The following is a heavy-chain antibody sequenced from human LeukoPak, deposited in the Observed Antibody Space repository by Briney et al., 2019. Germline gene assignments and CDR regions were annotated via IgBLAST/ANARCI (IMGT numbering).Heavy chain of an antibody. J-gene: IGHJ6*02. CDR2: ISSSSYI. CDR3: ARGSTSYYYGMDV. Sequence: GGSLRLSCAASGFTFSSYSMNWVRQAPGKGLEWVSSISSSSYIYYADSVKGRFTISRDNAKNSLYLQMNSLRAEDTAVYYCARGSTSYYYGMDVWGQGTTVTVSS. CDR1: GFTFSSYS. V-gene: IGHV3-21*01. D-gene: IGHD2-2*01.